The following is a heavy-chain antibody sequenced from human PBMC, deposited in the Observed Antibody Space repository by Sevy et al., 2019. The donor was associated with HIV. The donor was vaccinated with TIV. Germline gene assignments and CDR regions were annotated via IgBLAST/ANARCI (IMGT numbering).Heavy chain of an antibody. CDR3: AREGGDYYDSSGYYLDY. Sequence: ASVKVSCKASGGTFSSYAISWVRQAPGQGLEWMGGIIPIFGTANYAQKFQGRVTLTADESTSTAYMELSSLRSEDTAVYYCAREGGDYYDSSGYYLDYWGQGTLVTVSS. CDR2: IIPIFGTA. D-gene: IGHD3-22*01. J-gene: IGHJ4*02. CDR1: GGTFSSYA. V-gene: IGHV1-69*13.